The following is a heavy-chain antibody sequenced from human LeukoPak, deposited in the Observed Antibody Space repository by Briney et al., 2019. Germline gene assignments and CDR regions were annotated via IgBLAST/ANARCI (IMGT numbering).Heavy chain of an antibody. CDR1: GGSISTYY. D-gene: IGHD5-12*01. CDR2: IYYSGST. Sequence: SETLSLTCTVSGGSISTYYWSWIRQPPGKGLEWIGYIYYSGSTNYNPSLKSRVTISVDTSKNQFSLQLSSVTAADTAVYYCARHGRGNTGYDFDYWGQGMLVTVSS. CDR3: ARHGRGNTGYDFDY. V-gene: IGHV4-59*08. J-gene: IGHJ4*02.